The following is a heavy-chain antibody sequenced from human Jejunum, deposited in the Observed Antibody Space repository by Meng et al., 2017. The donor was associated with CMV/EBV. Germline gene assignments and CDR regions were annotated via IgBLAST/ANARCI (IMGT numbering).Heavy chain of an antibody. CDR3: ARSPVGAPPFDY. V-gene: IGHV3-72*01. Sequence: EVQLVESXXGLVQXGGSLRFAWAGSGFSFSDHHMDWVRQAPGKGLEWVGRIRNKANSYTTEYAASVKGRFTISRDDSKNSLYLQMNSLKTEDTAVYYCARSPVGAPPFDYWGQGTLGNVSS. J-gene: IGHJ4*02. CDR2: IRNKANSYTT. D-gene: IGHD1-26*01. CDR1: GFSFSDHH.